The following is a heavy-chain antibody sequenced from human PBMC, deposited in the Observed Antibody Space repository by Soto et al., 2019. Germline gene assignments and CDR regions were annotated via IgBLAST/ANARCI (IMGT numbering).Heavy chain of an antibody. CDR2: IIPIFGTA. D-gene: IGHD2-2*02. CDR1: GGTFSSYA. J-gene: IGHJ5*02. Sequence: QVQLVQSGAEVKKPGSSVKVSCKASGGTFSSYAISWVRQAPGQGLEWMGGIIPIFGTANYAQKFQGRVTITXXEXTXXAYMELSSLRSEDSAVYYCASNNCISTSCYTWFDPWGQGTLVTVSS. V-gene: IGHV1-69*05. CDR3: ASNNCISTSCYTWFDP.